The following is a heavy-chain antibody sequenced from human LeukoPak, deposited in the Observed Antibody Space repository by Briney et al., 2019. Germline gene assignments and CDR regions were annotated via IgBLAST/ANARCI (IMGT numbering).Heavy chain of an antibody. Sequence: ASVTVSYKASGYTFTGYYMHWVRQAPGQGLEWMGWINPNSGGTNYAQKFQGWVTMTRDTSISTAYMELSWLRSDDTAVYYCARGMSPGPGGSGSPYFDYWGQGTLVTVSS. D-gene: IGHD6-19*01. J-gene: IGHJ4*02. CDR1: GYTFTGYY. CDR3: ARGMSPGPGGSGSPYFDY. CDR2: INPNSGGT. V-gene: IGHV1-2*04.